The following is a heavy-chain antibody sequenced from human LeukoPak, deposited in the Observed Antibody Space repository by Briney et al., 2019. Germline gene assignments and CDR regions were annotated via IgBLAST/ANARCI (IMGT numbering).Heavy chain of an antibody. CDR2: INHSGST. D-gene: IGHD6-13*01. V-gene: IGHV4-34*01. J-gene: IGHJ6*04. CDR3: ARGIAARPRGMDV. Sequence: SETLSLTCAVYGGSFSGYYWSWIRQPPGKGLEWIGEINHSGSTNYNPSLKSRVTISVDTSKNQFSLKLSSVTAADTAVYYCARGIAARPRGMDVWGKGTTVTASS. CDR1: GGSFSGYY.